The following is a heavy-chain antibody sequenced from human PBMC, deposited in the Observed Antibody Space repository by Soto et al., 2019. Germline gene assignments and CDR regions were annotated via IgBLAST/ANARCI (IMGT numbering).Heavy chain of an antibody. V-gene: IGHV3-15*01. CDR1: GFTFSNAW. D-gene: IGHD2-2*01. Sequence: GGSLRLSCAASGFTFSNAWMSWVRQAPGKGLEWVGRIKSKTDGGTTDYAAPVKGRFTISRDDSKNTLYLQMNSLKTEDPAVYYCTTDSYCSSSSCYANYYYYYGMDVWGQGTTVTVSS. CDR3: TTDSYCSSSSCYANYYYYYGMDV. CDR2: IKSKTDGGTT. J-gene: IGHJ6*02.